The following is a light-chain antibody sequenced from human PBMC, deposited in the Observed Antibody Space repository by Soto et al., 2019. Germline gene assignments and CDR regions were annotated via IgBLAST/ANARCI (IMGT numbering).Light chain of an antibody. V-gene: IGKV1-39*01. Sequence: DIQMTQSPSSLSASVGDRVTITCRASQSISSYLNWYQQKPGKAPKLLIYAASSLQSGDPSRFSGSESGTDFTLTISSLQPEDFATYYCQQSYSSPLTFGGGTKVEIK. J-gene: IGKJ4*01. CDR3: QQSYSSPLT. CDR1: QSISSY. CDR2: AAS.